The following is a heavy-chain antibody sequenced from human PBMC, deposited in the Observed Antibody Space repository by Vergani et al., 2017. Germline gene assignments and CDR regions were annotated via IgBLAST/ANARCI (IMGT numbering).Heavy chain of an antibody. CDR3: VKDHWNYQKGGVDV. V-gene: IGHV3-64D*06. Sequence: VQLVESGGGVVQPGRSLRLSCAASGFTFSSYAMHWVRQAPGKGLEYVSAISSNGGSTYYADSVKGRFTISRDNSKNTLYLQMSSLRAEDTAVYYCVKDHWNYQKGGVDVWGQGTTVTVSS. CDR1: GFTFSSYA. CDR2: ISSNGGST. J-gene: IGHJ6*02. D-gene: IGHD1-7*01.